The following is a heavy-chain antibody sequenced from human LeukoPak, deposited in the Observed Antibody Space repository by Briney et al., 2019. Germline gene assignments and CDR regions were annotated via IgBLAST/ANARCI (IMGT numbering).Heavy chain of an antibody. CDR1: GYTFTGYY. CDR2: INPNSGGT. Sequence: GASVKVSCKAAGYTFTGYYMFWVRQAPGQGLEWMGRINPNSGGTNYAQKFQGRVTMTRDTSISTAYMELSRLRSDDTAVYYWARGYCGGGSCYSVENWFDPWGQGTLVTVSS. D-gene: IGHD2-15*01. J-gene: IGHJ5*02. CDR3: ARGYCGGGSCYSVENWFDP. V-gene: IGHV1-2*06.